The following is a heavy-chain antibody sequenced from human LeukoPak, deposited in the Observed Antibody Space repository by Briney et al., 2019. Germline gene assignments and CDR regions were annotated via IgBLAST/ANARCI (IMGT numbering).Heavy chain of an antibody. J-gene: IGHJ6*02. Sequence: GGSLRLSCAASGFTFSSYAMSWVHQAPGKGLEWVSAISGSGGSTYYADSVKGRFTISRDNSKNTLYLQMNSLRAEDTAVYYCAKGWNDLPGMDVWGQGTTVTVSS. CDR2: ISGSGGST. D-gene: IGHD1-1*01. V-gene: IGHV3-23*01. CDR3: AKGWNDLPGMDV. CDR1: GFTFSSYA.